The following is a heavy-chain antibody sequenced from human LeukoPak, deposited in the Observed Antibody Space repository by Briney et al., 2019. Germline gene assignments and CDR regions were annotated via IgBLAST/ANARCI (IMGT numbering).Heavy chain of an antibody. D-gene: IGHD2-8*02. CDR2: IYTSGST. CDR3: ARDTVFHRGGVNWFDP. V-gene: IGHV4-4*07. Sequence: TSETLSLTCAVYGGSFSGYYWSWIRQPAGKGLEWIGRIYTSGSTNYNPSLKSRVTMSVDTSKNQFSLKLSSVTAADTAVYYCARDTVFHRGGVNWFDPWGQGTLVTVPS. J-gene: IGHJ5*02. CDR1: GGSFSGYY.